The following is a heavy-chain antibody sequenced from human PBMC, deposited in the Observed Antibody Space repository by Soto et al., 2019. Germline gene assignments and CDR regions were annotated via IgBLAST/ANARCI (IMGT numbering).Heavy chain of an antibody. CDR2: IRSKAYGGTT. V-gene: IGHV3-49*03. CDR3: TRDRKDIVVVPAASD. CDR1: GFTFGDYA. J-gene: IGHJ4*02. D-gene: IGHD2-2*01. Sequence: GGPLRLSCTASGFTFGDYAMSWFRQAPGKGLEWVGFIRSKAYGGTTEYAASVKGRFTISRDDSKSIAYLQMNSLKTEDTAVYYCTRDRKDIVVVPAASDWGQGTLVTVSS.